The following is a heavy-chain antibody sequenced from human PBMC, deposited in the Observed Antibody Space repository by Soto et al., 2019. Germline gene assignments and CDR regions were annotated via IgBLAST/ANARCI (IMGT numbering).Heavy chain of an antibody. J-gene: IGHJ5*02. Sequence: EFQVMQSGGGLVQPGGSLRLACAASGFPFSTTDMSWVRQAPGKGLEWVSTISGGGETTYYADSVKGRFTISRDNFKNTVYLQMDGLRVDDTALHYCAKNSGWFNTWGQGDLVTVSS. D-gene: IGHD3-10*01. V-gene: IGHV3-23*01. CDR3: AKNSGWFNT. CDR2: ISGGGETT. CDR1: GFPFSTTD.